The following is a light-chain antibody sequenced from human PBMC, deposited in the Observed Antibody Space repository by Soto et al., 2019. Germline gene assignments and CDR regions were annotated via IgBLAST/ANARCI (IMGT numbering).Light chain of an antibody. J-gene: IGLJ1*01. CDR2: EVT. V-gene: IGLV2-14*01. CDR1: SSDVGGYNY. Sequence: QSVLTQPASVSGSPGQSITISCTGTSSDVGGYNYVSWYQQYSGKSPKLLIYEVTHRPSGVSNRFSGSKSGNTASLTISGLQAEDEADYYCSSYTISNTLPFVFGTGTKVTVL. CDR3: SSYTISNTLPFV.